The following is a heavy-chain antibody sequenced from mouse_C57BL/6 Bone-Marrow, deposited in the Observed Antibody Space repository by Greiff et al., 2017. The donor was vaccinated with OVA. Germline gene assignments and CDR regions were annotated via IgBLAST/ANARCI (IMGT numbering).Heavy chain of an antibody. CDR3: ARYGYDSYYAMDY. CDR1: GYSITSDY. CDR2: ISYSGST. Sequence: EVKLMESGPGLAKPSQTLSLTCSVAGYSITSDYWNWIRKFPGNKLEYMGYISYSGSTYYNPSLKSRISITRDTSKNQYYLQLNSVTTEDTATYYCARYGYDSYYAMDYWGQGTSVTVSS. J-gene: IGHJ4*01. D-gene: IGHD2-2*01. V-gene: IGHV3-8*01.